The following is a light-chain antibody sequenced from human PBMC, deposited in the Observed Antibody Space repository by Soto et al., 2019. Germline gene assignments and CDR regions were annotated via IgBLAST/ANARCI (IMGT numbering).Light chain of an antibody. CDR1: QSVSSSY. V-gene: IGKV3-20*01. CDR2: GAS. J-gene: IGKJ1*01. Sequence: EIGLTQSPFTLSFSPVEVSTLACRASQSVSSSYLAWYQRKPGQAPRLLIYGASSRATGIPDRFSGSGSGTDFSLTISRLEPEDFAVYYCQQYGSSPVTFGQGTKVDIK. CDR3: QQYGSSPVT.